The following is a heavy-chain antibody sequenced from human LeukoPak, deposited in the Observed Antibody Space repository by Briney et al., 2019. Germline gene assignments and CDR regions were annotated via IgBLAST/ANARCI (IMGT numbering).Heavy chain of an antibody. J-gene: IGHJ6*02. V-gene: IGHV3-13*01. CDR1: GFTFSSYD. D-gene: IGHD6-19*01. Sequence: PGGSLRLSCAASGFTFSSYDMHWVRQATGKGLEWVSATGTAGDTYYPGSVKGRFTISRENAKNSLYLQMNSLRAGDTAVYYCARGGYSSGWNKFGMDVWGQGTTVTVSS. CDR3: ARGGYSSGWNKFGMDV. CDR2: TGTAGDT.